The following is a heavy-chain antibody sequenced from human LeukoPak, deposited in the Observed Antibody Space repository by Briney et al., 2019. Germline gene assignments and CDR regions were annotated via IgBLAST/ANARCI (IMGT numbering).Heavy chain of an antibody. CDR2: IKKDGSEK. V-gene: IGHV3-7*01. D-gene: IGHD2/OR15-2a*01. CDR3: AGGAGFLIDY. CDR1: GFTFSNYW. J-gene: IGHJ4*02. Sequence: GGSLRLSCAASGFTFSNYWMNWVRQAPGRGPEWVAIIKKDGSEKYYVDSVKGRFTISRDNAKNSLYLQMNSLRADDTAVYFCAGGAGFLIDYWGQGALVTVSS.